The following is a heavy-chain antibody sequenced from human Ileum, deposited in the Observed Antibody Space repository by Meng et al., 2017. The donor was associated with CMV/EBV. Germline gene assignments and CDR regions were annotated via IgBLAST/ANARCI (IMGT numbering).Heavy chain of an antibody. D-gene: IGHD3-10*01. J-gene: IGHJ5*02. CDR2: IIPIFGPS. CDR3: ARAGGQGGWFDP. CDR1: GGTFSSYV. V-gene: IGHV1-69*15. Sequence: VHVVQRGGEINKTGSWGTVPCTASGGTFSSYVIGCVRQAPGQGLEWMGTIIPIFGPSNYAKKFQDRVTITAEESTSTAYMELSSLRPEDTAVYYCARAGGQGGWFDPWGQGTLVTVSS.